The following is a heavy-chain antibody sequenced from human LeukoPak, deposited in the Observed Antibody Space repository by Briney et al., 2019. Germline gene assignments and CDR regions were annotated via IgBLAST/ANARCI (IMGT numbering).Heavy chain of an antibody. CDR3: ARDGKWELLLGLDY. D-gene: IGHD1-26*01. Sequence: ASVKVSCKASGGTFSSYAISWVRQAPGQGLEWMGGIIPIFGTANYAQKFQGRVTITTGESTSTAYMELSSLRSDDTAVYYCARDGKWELLLGLDYWGQGTLVTVSS. V-gene: IGHV1-69*05. CDR1: GGTFSSYA. CDR2: IIPIFGTA. J-gene: IGHJ4*02.